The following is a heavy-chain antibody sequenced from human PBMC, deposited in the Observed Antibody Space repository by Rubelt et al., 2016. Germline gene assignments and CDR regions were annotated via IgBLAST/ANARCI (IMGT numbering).Heavy chain of an antibody. V-gene: IGHV4-34*01. Sequence: QVQLQQWGAGLLKPSETLSLTCAVYGGSFSGYYWSWIRQPPGKGLEWIGEINHSGSTNYNPSLNSRVTISVDTSKNQFSLKLSSVTAADTAVYYCARGGYSYGNWFDPWGQGTLVTVSS. CDR3: ARGGYSYGNWFDP. J-gene: IGHJ5*02. D-gene: IGHD5-18*01. CDR2: INHSGST. CDR1: GGSFSGYY.